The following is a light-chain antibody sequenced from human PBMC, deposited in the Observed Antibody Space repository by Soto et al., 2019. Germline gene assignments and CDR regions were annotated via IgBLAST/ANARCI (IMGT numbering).Light chain of an antibody. J-gene: IGLJ3*02. Sequence: QAVVTQPPSASGTPGQRVTISCSGSSSNIGSNILNWYRQVPGTAPKLLIYNNVHRPSGVPDRFSGSKSGASGSLAISGLQLKDEADYYCSAWDGSLNGLVFGGGTKLTVL. CDR2: NNV. V-gene: IGLV1-44*01. CDR3: SAWDGSLNGLV. CDR1: SSNIGSNI.